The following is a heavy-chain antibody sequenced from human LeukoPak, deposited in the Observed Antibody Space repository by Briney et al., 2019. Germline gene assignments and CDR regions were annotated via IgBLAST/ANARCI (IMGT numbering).Heavy chain of an antibody. CDR2: ISSSGSII. CDR1: GFTFSGYG. V-gene: IGHV3-48*04. D-gene: IGHD7-27*01. CDR3: ARTMWGFDY. Sequence: GGSLRLSCAASGFTFSGYGIHWVRQAPGKGLEWVSYISSSGSIIYYADSVKGRFTISRDNAKRSLFLQMNSLRVEDTAVYYCARTMWGFDYWGQGTLVTVSS. J-gene: IGHJ4*02.